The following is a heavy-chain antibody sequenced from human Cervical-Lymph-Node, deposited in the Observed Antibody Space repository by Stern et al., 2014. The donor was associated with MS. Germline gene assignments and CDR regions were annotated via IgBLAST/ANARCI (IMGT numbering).Heavy chain of an antibody. CDR2: ISWNGGST. Sequence: EVQLVESGGGLEQPGRSLRLSCAASGFAFDDYAMHWVRQVPGKGLEWVSSISWNGGSTDYADSVAGRFAISRDNAKNSLYLQMNSLRLDDTALYYCAKDGGFADSHAGMDVWGQGTTVTVSS. V-gene: IGHV3-9*01. D-gene: IGHD2-15*01. CDR3: AKDGGFADSHAGMDV. CDR1: GFAFDDYA. J-gene: IGHJ6*02.